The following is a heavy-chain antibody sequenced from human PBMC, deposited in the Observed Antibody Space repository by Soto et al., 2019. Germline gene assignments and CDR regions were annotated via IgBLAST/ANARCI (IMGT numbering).Heavy chain of an antibody. CDR1: GGTFSSYA. V-gene: IGHV1-69*01. Sequence: QVQLVQSGAEVKKPGSSVKVSCKASGGTFSSYAISWVRQAPGQGLEWMGGIIPIPGTANYAQKFQGRVTITADESTSTAYMELSSLRSKDTAFYYCARSQGSSTSLEIYYYYYYGMDVWGQGTTVTVSS. CDR2: IIPIPGTA. J-gene: IGHJ6*02. CDR3: ARSQGSSTSLEIYYYYYYGMDV. D-gene: IGHD2-2*01.